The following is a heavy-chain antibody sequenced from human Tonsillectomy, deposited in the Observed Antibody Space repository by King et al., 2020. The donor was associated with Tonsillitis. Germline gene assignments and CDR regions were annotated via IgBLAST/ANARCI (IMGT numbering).Heavy chain of an antibody. CDR3: ARHLHPYGEYGYYYYGLDV. Sequence: QLVQSGAEVKKPGASVKVSCKASGYTFTGYYMHWVRQAPGQGLEWMGWINPNSGGTDCAQKFQGRVTMSRDTSISTAYMELSRLRSDDTAVYYCARHLHPYGEYGYYYYGLDVWGQGTTVTVSS. CDR2: INPNSGGT. CDR1: GYTFTGYY. J-gene: IGHJ6*02. V-gene: IGHV1-2*02. D-gene: IGHD4-17*01.